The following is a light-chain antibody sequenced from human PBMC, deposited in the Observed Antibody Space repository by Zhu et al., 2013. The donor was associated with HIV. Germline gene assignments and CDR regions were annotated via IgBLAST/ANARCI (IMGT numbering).Light chain of an antibody. Sequence: VLTQSPGTLSLSPGERATLSCKASQSVSSSYLGWYQQKPGQAPRLLIYGASSRATGIPDRFSGSGSGTDFILTISRLEPEDFAVYYCQQYGSTPQTFGQGTKVEIK. CDR1: QSVSSSY. V-gene: IGKV3-20*01. CDR3: QQYGSTPQT. J-gene: IGKJ1*01. CDR2: GAS.